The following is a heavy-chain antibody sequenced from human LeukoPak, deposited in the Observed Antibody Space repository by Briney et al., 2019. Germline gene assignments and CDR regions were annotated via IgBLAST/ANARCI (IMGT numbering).Heavy chain of an antibody. V-gene: IGHV1-8*01. Sequence: ASVKVSCNASGYTFTSYDINWVRQATGQGLEWMGWMDPNSGNTGYAQKLQGRVTMTTDTSTSTAYMELRSLRSDDTAVYYCAVGIAVAGPYFDYWGQGTLVTVSS. CDR1: GYTFTSYD. J-gene: IGHJ4*02. D-gene: IGHD6-19*01. CDR3: AVGIAVAGPYFDY. CDR2: MDPNSGNT.